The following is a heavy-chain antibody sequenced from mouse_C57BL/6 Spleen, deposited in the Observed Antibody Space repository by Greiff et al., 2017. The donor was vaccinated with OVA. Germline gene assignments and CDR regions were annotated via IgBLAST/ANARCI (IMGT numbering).Heavy chain of an antibody. D-gene: IGHD2-4*01. CDR3: ARDYDDDGYFDV. J-gene: IGHJ1*03. V-gene: IGHV5-4*01. CDR2: ISDGGSYT. Sequence: EVKLVESGGGLVKPGGSLKLSCAASGFTFSSYAMSWVRQTPEKRLEWVATISDGGSYTYYPDNVKGRFTISRDNAKNNLYLQMSHLKSEDTAMYYCARDYDDDGYFDVWGTGTTVTVSS. CDR1: GFTFSSYA.